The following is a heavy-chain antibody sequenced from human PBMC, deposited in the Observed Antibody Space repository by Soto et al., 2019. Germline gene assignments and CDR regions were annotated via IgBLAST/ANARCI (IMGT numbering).Heavy chain of an antibody. CDR3: ALTYSSSWYYWFDP. CDR2: MNPNSGNT. CDR1: GYTFTSYD. J-gene: IGHJ5*02. V-gene: IGHV1-8*01. Sequence: ASVKVSCTASGYTFTSYDINWVRQATGQGLEWMGWMNPNSGNTGYAQKFQGRVTMTRNTSISTAYMELSSLRSEDTAVYYCALTYSSSWYYWFDPWGQGTLVTVSS. D-gene: IGHD6-13*01.